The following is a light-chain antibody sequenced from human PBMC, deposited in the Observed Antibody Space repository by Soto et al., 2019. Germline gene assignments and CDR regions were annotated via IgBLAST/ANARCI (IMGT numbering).Light chain of an antibody. CDR2: GAS. V-gene: IGKV3-11*01. J-gene: IGKJ4*02. CDR1: PSVSTS. Sequence: EIVLTQSPTTLSLSPGERATLSCKASPSVSTSLPWYQQKPGQAPRLLIYGASNRATGIPARFSASGSATDFTLTISSLGPEDFAVYYCQRRNNRPPGAAFGGGTKVEIK. CDR3: QRRNNRPPGAA.